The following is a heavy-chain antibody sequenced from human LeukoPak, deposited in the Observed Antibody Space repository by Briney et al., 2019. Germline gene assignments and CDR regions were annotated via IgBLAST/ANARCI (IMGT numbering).Heavy chain of an antibody. D-gene: IGHD6-13*01. CDR1: GGSFSGYY. CDR2: IYHGGNT. V-gene: IGHV4-34*01. CDR3: ARDLAASWFFR. Sequence: SETLSLTCAVYGGSFSGYYWSWIRQPPGKGLEWIGEIYHGGNTNCNPSLKSRVTISLDTSKNQFSLKLSSVTAADTAVYYCARDLAASWFFRWGQGTLVTVSS. J-gene: IGHJ4*02.